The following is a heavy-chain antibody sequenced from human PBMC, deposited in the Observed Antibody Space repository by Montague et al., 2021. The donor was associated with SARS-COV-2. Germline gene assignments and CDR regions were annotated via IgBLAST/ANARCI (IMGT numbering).Heavy chain of an antibody. CDR2: LRGSDGAT. D-gene: IGHD2-21*01. CDR1: GFSFIGYS. J-gene: IGHJ4*02. Sequence: SLRLSCAASGFSFIGYSMSWVRQTPGKGLELVSALRGSDGATFFAASVNGRFTISRDTYKNTLFLQMISLRADDSALYYCAKGAFSYGINIMDSWGQGTLVTVSS. CDR3: AKGAFSYGINIMDS. V-gene: IGHV3-23*01.